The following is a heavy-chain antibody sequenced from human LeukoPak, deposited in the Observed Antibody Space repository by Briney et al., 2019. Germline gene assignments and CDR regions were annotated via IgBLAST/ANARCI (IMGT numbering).Heavy chain of an antibody. CDR3: AKESWFGEPSLDH. Sequence: GGALRLSCAASGFTFSGYAMSWVRQAPGKGLEWVASINARATSPYYADSMKGRFTISRDNAENTLHLQMSSLRADDTAVYYCAKESWFGEPSLDHWGQGALVTVSA. D-gene: IGHD3-10*01. J-gene: IGHJ4*02. CDR1: GFTFSGYA. V-gene: IGHV3-23*01. CDR2: INARATSP.